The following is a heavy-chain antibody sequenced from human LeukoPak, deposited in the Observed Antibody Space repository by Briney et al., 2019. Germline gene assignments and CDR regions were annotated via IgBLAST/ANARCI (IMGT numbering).Heavy chain of an antibody. CDR2: IRSKAYGGTT. Sequence: GGSLRLSCTASGFTFGDYAMSWVRQAPGKGLEWVGFIRSKAYGGTTEYAASVKGRFTISRDDSKSIAYLQMNSQKTEDTAVYYCTRDRRIVVVPAAISSARYYYYYYMDVWGKGTTVTISS. CDR1: GFTFGDYA. V-gene: IGHV3-49*04. D-gene: IGHD2-2*01. J-gene: IGHJ6*03. CDR3: TRDRRIVVVPAAISSARYYYYYYMDV.